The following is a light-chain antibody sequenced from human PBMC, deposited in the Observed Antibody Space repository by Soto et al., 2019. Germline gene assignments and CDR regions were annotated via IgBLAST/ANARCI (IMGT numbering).Light chain of an antibody. V-gene: IGLV4-69*01. Sequence: QSVLTQSPSASASLGASVKLTCTLSSGHSSYAIAWHQQQPEEGPRYLMKLNSDGSHSKGDGIPDRFSGSSFGAERYLTISSLQSEDKADYYCQTWGTGIQVFGGGTKLTVL. CDR3: QTWGTGIQV. CDR2: LNSDGSH. J-gene: IGLJ3*02. CDR1: SGHSSYA.